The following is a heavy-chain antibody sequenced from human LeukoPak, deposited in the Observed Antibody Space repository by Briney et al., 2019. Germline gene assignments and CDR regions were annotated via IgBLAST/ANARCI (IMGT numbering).Heavy chain of an antibody. D-gene: IGHD6-13*01. CDR3: ARAPGIAAAGTHFGF. CDR1: GGSLSSYY. Sequence: PSETLSLTCTVSGGSLSSYYWSWIRQPPGKGLEWIGYIYYSGSAKYNPSLKSRVTISVDTSKNQFSLKLSSVTAGDTAVYYCARAPGIAAAGTHFGFWGQGTLVTVSS. CDR2: IYYSGSA. J-gene: IGHJ4*02. V-gene: IGHV4-59*01.